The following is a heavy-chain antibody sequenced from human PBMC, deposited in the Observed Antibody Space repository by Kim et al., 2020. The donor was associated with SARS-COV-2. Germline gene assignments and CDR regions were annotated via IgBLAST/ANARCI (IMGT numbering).Heavy chain of an antibody. J-gene: IGHJ6*02. CDR2: INPNSGGT. V-gene: IGHV1-2*04. Sequence: ASVKVSCKASGYTFTGYYMHWVRQAPGQGLEWMGWINPNSGGTNYAQKFQGWVTMTRDTSISTAYMELSRLRSDDTAVYYCARVMREEHDYGDLYYYYGMDVWGQGTTVTVSS. CDR3: ARVMREEHDYGDLYYYYGMDV. D-gene: IGHD4-17*01. CDR1: GYTFTGYY.